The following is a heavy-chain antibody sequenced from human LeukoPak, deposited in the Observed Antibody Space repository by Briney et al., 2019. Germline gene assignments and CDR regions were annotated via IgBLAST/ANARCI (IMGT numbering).Heavy chain of an antibody. CDR2: ISYDGSNK. V-gene: IGHV3-30-3*01. J-gene: IGHJ4*02. D-gene: IGHD4-17*01. CDR1: GFTFRSYA. Sequence: GRSLRLSCAASGFTFRSYAMHWVRQAPGKGLEWVAVISYDGSNKYYADSVKGRFTISRDNSKNTLYLQMNSLRAEDTAVYYCARVIHDYGDPSPTDYWGQGTLVTVSS. CDR3: ARVIHDYGDPSPTDY.